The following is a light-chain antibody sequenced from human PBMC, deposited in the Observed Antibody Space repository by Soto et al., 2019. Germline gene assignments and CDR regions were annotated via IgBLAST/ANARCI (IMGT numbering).Light chain of an antibody. CDR1: QGISSY. V-gene: IGKV1-9*01. J-gene: IGKJ2*01. CDR3: QQLNSYPPYT. CDR2: AAS. Sequence: DIQLTQSPSFLSASVGDRVTITCRASQGISSYLAWYQQKPGKAPKLLIYAASTLQSWVPSRFSGSGSGTEFTLTISSLQPEDFATYYCQQLNSYPPYTFGQGTKLEIK.